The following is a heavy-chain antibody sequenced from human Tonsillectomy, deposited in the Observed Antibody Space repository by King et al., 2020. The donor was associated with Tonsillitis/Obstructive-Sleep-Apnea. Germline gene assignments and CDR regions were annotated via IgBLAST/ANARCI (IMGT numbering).Heavy chain of an antibody. CDR1: GYTFTSYA. V-gene: IGHV7-4-1*02. Sequence: VQLVESGSELKKPGASVKVSCKASGYTFTSYAMNWVRQAPGQGLEWMGWINTNTGNPTYAQGFTGRFVFSLDTSVSTAYLQNSSLKAEDTAVYYCARDGGDTYYYGSGSYSRGGYWGQGTLVTVSS. CDR3: ARDGGDTYYYGSGSYSRGGY. CDR2: INTNTGNP. D-gene: IGHD3-10*01. J-gene: IGHJ4*02.